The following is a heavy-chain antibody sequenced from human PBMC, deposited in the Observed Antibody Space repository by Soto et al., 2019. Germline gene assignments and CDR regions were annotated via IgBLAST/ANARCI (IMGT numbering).Heavy chain of an antibody. CDR3: ARPTPVGAFDI. CDR1: GFTVSSNY. V-gene: IGHV3-66*04. Sequence: EVQLVESGGGLVQPGGSLRLSCAASGFTVSSNYMSWVRQAPGKGLEWVSVIYSGGSTYYADSVKGRFTISRDNSKNTLYLQMTSLRAEDTAVYYCARPTPVGAFDIWGQGTMVTVSS. J-gene: IGHJ3*02. CDR2: IYSGGST.